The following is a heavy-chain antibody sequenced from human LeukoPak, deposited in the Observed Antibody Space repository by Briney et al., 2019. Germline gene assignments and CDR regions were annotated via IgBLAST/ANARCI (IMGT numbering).Heavy chain of an antibody. CDR2: ISGDSSDI. CDR1: GFTVNNNY. Sequence: GGSLRLSCAASGFTVNNNYMSWVRQAPGKGLEWVSSISGDSSDIYYADSVMGRSTISRDNAKNSVYLQINSLRAEDTAIYYCARRGYSDSSGYDYWGQGTLVTVSS. J-gene: IGHJ4*02. CDR3: ARRGYSDSSGYDY. V-gene: IGHV3-21*01. D-gene: IGHD3-22*01.